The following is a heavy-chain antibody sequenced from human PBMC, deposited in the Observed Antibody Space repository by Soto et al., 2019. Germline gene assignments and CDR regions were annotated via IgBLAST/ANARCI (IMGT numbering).Heavy chain of an antibody. D-gene: IGHD2-8*02. Sequence: QVQLVESGGGVVQPGRSLRLSCAASGFTVSSNGMHWVRQAPGKGLEWVAVISRDGGTKFYADSVKGRFTISKDNSRNTLFLEMNSLRGDDMAIYYCTGGVASGYWGQGTLVTVSS. V-gene: IGHV3-30*03. CDR3: TGGVASGY. J-gene: IGHJ4*02. CDR1: GFTVSSNG. CDR2: ISRDGGTK.